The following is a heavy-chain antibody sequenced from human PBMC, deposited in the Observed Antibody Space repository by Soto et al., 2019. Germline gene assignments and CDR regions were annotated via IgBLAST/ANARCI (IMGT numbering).Heavy chain of an antibody. Sequence: PSETLSLTCAVSGGSISSGGYSWSWIRQPPGKGLEWIGYIYYSGSTNYNPSLKSRVTISVDTSKNQFSLKLSSVTAADTAVYYCARGIVVVTATYFDYWGQGTLVTVSS. J-gene: IGHJ4*02. CDR2: IYYSGST. CDR3: ARGIVVVTATYFDY. D-gene: IGHD2-21*02. V-gene: IGHV4-61*08. CDR1: GGSISSGGYS.